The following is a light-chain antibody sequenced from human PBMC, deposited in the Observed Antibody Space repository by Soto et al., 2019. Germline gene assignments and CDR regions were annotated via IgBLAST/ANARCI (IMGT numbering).Light chain of an antibody. CDR2: GAS. V-gene: IGKV3-11*01. J-gene: IGKJ5*01. Sequence: EIVLTQSPATLSLSPGERASLSCRASQSVSSYLAWYQQKPGQAPRLLIYGASSRATGIPDRFSGSGSGTDFTLTISRLEPEDFAVYYCQQYNNWPSITFGQGTRLEIK. CDR1: QSVSSY. CDR3: QQYNNWPSIT.